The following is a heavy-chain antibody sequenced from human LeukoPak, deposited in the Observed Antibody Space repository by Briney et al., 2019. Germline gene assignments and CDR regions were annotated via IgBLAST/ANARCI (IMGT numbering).Heavy chain of an antibody. D-gene: IGHD6-25*01. CDR1: GGSISSYY. V-gene: IGHV4-59*12. Sequence: SETLSLTCTVSGGSISSYYWSWIRQPPGKGLEWIGYIYYSGSTNYNPSLKSRVTISVDTSKNQFSLKLSSVTAADAAVYYCARESIAASQPNDYWGQGTLVTVSS. CDR3: ARESIAASQPNDY. CDR2: IYYSGST. J-gene: IGHJ4*02.